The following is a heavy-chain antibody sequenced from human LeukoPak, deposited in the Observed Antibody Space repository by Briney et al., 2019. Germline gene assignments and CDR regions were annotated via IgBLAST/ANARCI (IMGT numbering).Heavy chain of an antibody. CDR2: ISYDGSNK. J-gene: IGHJ4*02. CDR1: GFTFSSYA. CDR3: ARDWDGSGSYGVLGY. V-gene: IGHV3-30-3*01. Sequence: GGSLRLSCAASGFTFSSYAMHWVRQAPGKGLEWVAVISYDGSNKYYADSVKGRFTISRDNSKNTLYLQMNSLRAEDTAVYYCARDWDGSGSYGVLGYWGQGTLVTVSS. D-gene: IGHD3-10*01.